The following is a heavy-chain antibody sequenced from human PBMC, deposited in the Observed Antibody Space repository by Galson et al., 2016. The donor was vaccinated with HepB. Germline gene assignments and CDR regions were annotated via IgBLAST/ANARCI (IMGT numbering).Heavy chain of an antibody. Sequence: SLRLSCAASGFFFSNYVMIWVRQAPGTGLGWVSDISDNTAGTKYADSVKGRFTISRDNSKNTVYLQMNSLRGEDTALYYCAKRMSYSYYYAMDIWGQGTTVTVAS. D-gene: IGHD2-15*01. J-gene: IGHJ6*02. V-gene: IGHV3-23*01. CDR3: AKRMSYSYYYAMDI. CDR1: GFFFSNYV. CDR2: ISDNTAGT.